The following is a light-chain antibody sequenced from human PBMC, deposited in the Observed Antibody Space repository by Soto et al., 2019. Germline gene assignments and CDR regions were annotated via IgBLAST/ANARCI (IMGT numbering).Light chain of an antibody. J-gene: IGLJ3*02. Sequence: QSALTQPASVSGSPGQSITISCTGTSSDVGGYNYVSWYQQHPGKAPRLLIYDVTNRPSGVSGRFSGSKSGNTASLTISGLQAEDEAHYYCNSFTSYNTQWLFGGGTKVTVL. V-gene: IGLV2-14*01. CDR2: DVT. CDR1: SSDVGGYNY. CDR3: NSFTSYNTQWL.